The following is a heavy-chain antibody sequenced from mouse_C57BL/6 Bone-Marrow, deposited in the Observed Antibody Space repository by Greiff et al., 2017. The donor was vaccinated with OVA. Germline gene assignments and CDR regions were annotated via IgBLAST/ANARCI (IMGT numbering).Heavy chain of an antibody. V-gene: IGHV5-6*01. CDR2: ISSGGSYT. CDR1: GFTFSSYG. Sequence: EVHLVESGGDLVKPGGSLKLSCAASGFTFSSYGMSWVRQTPDKRLEWVATISSGGSYTYYPDSVKGRFTISRDNAKNTLYLQMSSLKSEDTAMYYGARHGYAWFAYWGQGTLVTVSA. J-gene: IGHJ3*01. D-gene: IGHD1-2*01. CDR3: ARHGYAWFAY.